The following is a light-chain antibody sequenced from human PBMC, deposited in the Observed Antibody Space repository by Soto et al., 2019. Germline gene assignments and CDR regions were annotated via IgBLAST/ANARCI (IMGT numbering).Light chain of an antibody. CDR2: QAS. CDR1: QTVRTY. V-gene: IGKV1-5*03. Sequence: DIQMTQSPSVLSASVGDRVTITCRASQTVRTYLAWYQQKPGKAPKLLIFQASTLESGVPSRFSGSGSGTEFTLTISSLQPDDVATYYCQQYSSYSEAFGQGTKV. J-gene: IGKJ1*01. CDR3: QQYSSYSEA.